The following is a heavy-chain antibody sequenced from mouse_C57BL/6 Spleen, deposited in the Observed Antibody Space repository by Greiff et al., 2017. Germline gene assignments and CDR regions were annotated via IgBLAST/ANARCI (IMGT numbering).Heavy chain of an antibody. V-gene: IGHV1-52*01. CDR2: IDPSDSET. D-gene: IGHD1-1*01. Sequence: QVQLQQPGAELVRPGSSVKLSCKASGYTFTSYWMHWVKQRPIQGLEWIGNIDPSDSETHYNQKFKDKATLTVDKSSSTAYMQLSSLTSEDSAVYYCARRGYYYGSSWDYWGQGTALTVSS. CDR3: ARRGYYYGSSWDY. CDR1: GYTFTSYW. J-gene: IGHJ2*01.